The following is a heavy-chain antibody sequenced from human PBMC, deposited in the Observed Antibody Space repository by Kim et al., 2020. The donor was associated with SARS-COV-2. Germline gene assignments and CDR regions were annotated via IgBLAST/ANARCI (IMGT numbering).Heavy chain of an antibody. CDR1: GGSISSSSYY. Sequence: SETLSLTCTVSGGSISSSSYYWGWIRQPPGKGLEWIGSIYYSGSTYYNPSLKSRVTISVDTSKNQFSLKLSSVTAADTAVYYCARHGGVRGVNQYYGMDVWGQGTTVTVSS. V-gene: IGHV4-39*01. J-gene: IGHJ6*02. CDR3: ARHGGVRGVNQYYGMDV. D-gene: IGHD3-10*01. CDR2: IYYSGST.